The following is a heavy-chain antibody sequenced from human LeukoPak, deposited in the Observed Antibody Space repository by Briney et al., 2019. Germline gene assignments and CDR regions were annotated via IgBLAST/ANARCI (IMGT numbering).Heavy chain of an antibody. Sequence: GGSLRLSCAASGFTFSSYAMSWVRQAPGKGLEWVSSISSSSSYIYYADSVKGRFTISRDNAKNSLYLQMNSLRAEDTAVYYCASYDYGDPYDAFDIWGQGTMVTVSS. CDR2: ISSSSSYI. J-gene: IGHJ3*02. D-gene: IGHD4-17*01. V-gene: IGHV3-21*01. CDR1: GFTFSSYA. CDR3: ASYDYGDPYDAFDI.